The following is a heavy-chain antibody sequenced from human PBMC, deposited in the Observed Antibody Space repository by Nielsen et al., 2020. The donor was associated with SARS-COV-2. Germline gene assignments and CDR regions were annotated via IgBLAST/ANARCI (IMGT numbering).Heavy chain of an antibody. V-gene: IGHV3-9*01. CDR1: GFTFSSYA. J-gene: IGHJ6*02. D-gene: IGHD3-10*01. Sequence: SLKISCAASGFTFSSYAMHWVRQAPGKGLEWVSGISWNSGSIGYADSVKGRFTISRDNAKNSLYLQMNSLRAEDTALYYCAKFPSGDDRMDVWGQWTTVTVSS. CDR2: ISWNSGSI. CDR3: AKFPSGDDRMDV.